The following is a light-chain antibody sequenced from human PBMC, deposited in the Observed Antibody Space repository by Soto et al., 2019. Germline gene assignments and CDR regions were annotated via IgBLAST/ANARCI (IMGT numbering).Light chain of an antibody. V-gene: IGKV1-39*01. CDR3: QQTYSNPRT. CDR1: QSISIY. Sequence: DIQMTQSPSSLSASVGDRGTITCRTSQSISIYLNWYQQIPGKAPKLLIYASSNLHTGVPSRFSGSASGTDFTLTISSLQPEDSATYYCQQTYSNPRTFGQGTKVDIK. CDR2: ASS. J-gene: IGKJ1*01.